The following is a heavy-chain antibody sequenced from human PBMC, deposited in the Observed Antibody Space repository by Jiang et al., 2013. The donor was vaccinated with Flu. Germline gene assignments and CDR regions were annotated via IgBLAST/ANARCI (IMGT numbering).Heavy chain of an antibody. J-gene: IGHJ3*02. CDR2: LLYDGSNK. Sequence: QLVESGGGVVQPGGSLRLSCAASGFTFSNYGMHWVRQAPGKGLEWVAFLLYDGSNKLYVDSVKGRFAISRDNSKNTLYLQMNSLRAEDTAVYYCAKKFYYENSGLGAFDIWGQGTMVTVSS. V-gene: IGHV3-30*02. CDR1: GFTFSNYG. CDR3: AKKFYYENSGLGAFDI. D-gene: IGHD3-22*01.